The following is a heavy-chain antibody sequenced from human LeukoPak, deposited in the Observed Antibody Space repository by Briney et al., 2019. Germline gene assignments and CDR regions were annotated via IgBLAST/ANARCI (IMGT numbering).Heavy chain of an antibody. V-gene: IGHV4-31*03. D-gene: IGHD4-23*01. Sequence: PSEALSLTCTVSGGSISSSSHYWGWIRQHPGKGLEWIGYIYYSGSTYYNPSLKSRVTISVDTSKNQFSLKLSSVTAADTAVYYCARDYGGFFDYWGQGTLVTVSS. CDR1: GGSISSSSHY. J-gene: IGHJ4*02. CDR3: ARDYGGFFDY. CDR2: IYYSGST.